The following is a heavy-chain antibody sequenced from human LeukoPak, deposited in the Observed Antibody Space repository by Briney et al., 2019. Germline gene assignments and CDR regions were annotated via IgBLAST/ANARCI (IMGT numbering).Heavy chain of an antibody. J-gene: IGHJ3*02. V-gene: IGHV3-33*01. CDR2: IWKYGSKK. D-gene: IGHD3-10*01. CDR3: AREGSSTIYFSSETHYGGAFDI. CDR1: GFLLSNYV. Sequence: GSSLSLFCAACGFLLSNYVVHWVRQARGKGVVGVAIIWKYGSKKHYGGSVKGRFTITRDNSKKMAYLQKNSLRGDNTAPYYCAREGSSTIYFSSETHYGGAFDIWGQGTVVTVSS.